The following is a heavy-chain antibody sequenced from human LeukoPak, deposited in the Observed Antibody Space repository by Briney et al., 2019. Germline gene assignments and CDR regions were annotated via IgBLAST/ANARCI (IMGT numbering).Heavy chain of an antibody. CDR1: DDSITMYY. D-gene: IGHD1-1*01. V-gene: IGHV4-59*01. Sequence: SETLSLTCSVSDDSITMYYWTWIRQPPGKGLEWIGYVDHTGSTNFNPSLNGRVGIPRDTTNNLFSLRLRSVTAADTAVYFCARGRVSSSTWYSTYYYYFYMDVWGKGTTVTVSS. CDR3: ARGRVSSSTWYSTYYYYFYMDV. CDR2: VDHTGST. J-gene: IGHJ6*03.